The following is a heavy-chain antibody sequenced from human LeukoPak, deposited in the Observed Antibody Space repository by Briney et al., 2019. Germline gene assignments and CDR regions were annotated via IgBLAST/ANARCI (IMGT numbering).Heavy chain of an antibody. CDR1: GGSISSYY. CDR2: ISASVGT. V-gene: IGHV4-4*07. Sequence: SETLSLTCTVSGGSISSYYWNWFRQPAGKGLEWIGRISASVGTDYDPSLKSRLTMSVDTSKSQFSLTLTSVTAADTAVYYCAIQSTAVRAAFDYWGQGTLVTVSS. CDR3: AIQSTAVRAAFDY. D-gene: IGHD3-10*01. J-gene: IGHJ4*02.